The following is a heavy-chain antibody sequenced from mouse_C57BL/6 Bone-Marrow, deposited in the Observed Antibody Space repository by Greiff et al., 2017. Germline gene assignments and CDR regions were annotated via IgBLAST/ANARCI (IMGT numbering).Heavy chain of an antibody. D-gene: IGHD4-1*01. Sequence: EVQLQESGGGLVQPGGSMKLSCVASGFTFSNYWMKWVRQSPEKGLEWVAQIRLKSDNYDTHYAVSVKGRFTISRDDSKCIVYLQMNNLRAEVTGIYYCTGLAWFAYWGQGTLVTVSA. CDR2: IRLKSDNYDT. CDR3: TGLAWFAY. CDR1: GFTFSNYW. V-gene: IGHV6-3*01. J-gene: IGHJ3*01.